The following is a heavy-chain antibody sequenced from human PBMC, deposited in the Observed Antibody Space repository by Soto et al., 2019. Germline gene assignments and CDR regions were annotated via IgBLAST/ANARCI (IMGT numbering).Heavy chain of an antibody. CDR1: GGSISSSSYY. J-gene: IGHJ4*02. D-gene: IGHD4-17*01. Sequence: SETLSLTCTVPGGSISSSSYYWGWIRQPPGKGLEWIGSIYYSGSTYYNPSLKSRVTISVDTSKNQFSLKLSSVTAADTAVYYCAIHYDYGDYTPLWDCWGQGTLVTVSS. CDR2: IYYSGST. V-gene: IGHV4-39*01. CDR3: AIHYDYGDYTPLWDC.